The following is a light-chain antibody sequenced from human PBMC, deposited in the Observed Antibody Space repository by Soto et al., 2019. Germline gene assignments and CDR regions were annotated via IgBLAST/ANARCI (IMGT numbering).Light chain of an antibody. CDR3: QQRSNWPPFT. V-gene: IGKV3-11*01. J-gene: IGKJ5*01. Sequence: EIVLTQSPVTLSLSPGERATLSCRASQSVSRYLAWYQQKPGQAPRLLIYDASNRATGIPARFSGSGSGTAFTLTIISLEPEDFAVYYCQQRSNWPPFTFGQGTRLEIK. CDR2: DAS. CDR1: QSVSRY.